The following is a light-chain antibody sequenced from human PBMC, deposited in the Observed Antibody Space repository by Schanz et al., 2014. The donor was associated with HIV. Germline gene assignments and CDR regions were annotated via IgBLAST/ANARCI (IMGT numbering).Light chain of an antibody. J-gene: IGLJ3*02. CDR3: AAWDDSLNWV. CDR2: NTY. Sequence: QSVLTQPPSASGTPGQRVTISCSGSSSSIKTNTVNWFQQLPGTAPKLLIYNTYHRPSGVPDRFSGSESGTSASLAISGLQSEDEADYYCAAWDDSLNWVFGGGTKLTVL. CDR1: SSSIKTNT. V-gene: IGLV1-44*01.